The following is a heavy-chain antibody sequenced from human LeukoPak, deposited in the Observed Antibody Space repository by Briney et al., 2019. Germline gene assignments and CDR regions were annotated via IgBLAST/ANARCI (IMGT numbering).Heavy chain of an antibody. Sequence: GASVKVSCKASGYTFTGYYMHWVRQAPGQGLEWMGWINPNSGGTNYAQKFQGRVTMTRDTSISTAYMELSRLRSDDTAVYYCARDGRIWFGGNWFDPWGQGTLVTVSS. CDR1: GYTFTGYY. D-gene: IGHD3-10*01. CDR2: INPNSGGT. V-gene: IGHV1-2*02. CDR3: ARDGRIWFGGNWFDP. J-gene: IGHJ5*02.